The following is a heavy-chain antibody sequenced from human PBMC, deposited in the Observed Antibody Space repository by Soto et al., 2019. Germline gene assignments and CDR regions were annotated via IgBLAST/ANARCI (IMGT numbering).Heavy chain of an antibody. CDR1: GFTFSSYA. CDR3: ARDLGQVVPRGPGY. D-gene: IGHD2-15*01. Sequence: VGSLRLSCAASGFTFSSYAMHWVRQAPGKGLEWVAVISYDGSNKYYADSVKGRFTISRDNSKNTLYLQMNSLRAEDTAVYYCARDLGQVVPRGPGYWGQGTLVTVSS. V-gene: IGHV3-30-3*01. J-gene: IGHJ4*02. CDR2: ISYDGSNK.